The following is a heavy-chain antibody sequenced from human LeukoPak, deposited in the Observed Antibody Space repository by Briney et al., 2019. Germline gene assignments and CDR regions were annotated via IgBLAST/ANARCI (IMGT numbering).Heavy chain of an antibody. CDR3: ASCYDSSGYYLKLYAFDI. CDR2: IHYSGST. V-gene: IGHV4-39*01. D-gene: IGHD3-22*01. Sequence: SETLSLTCTVSGGSISSSSYYWGWIRQPPGKGLEWIGSIHYSGSTYYNPSLKSRVTISVDTSKNQFSLKLSSVTAADTAVYYCASCYDSSGYYLKLYAFDIWGQGTMVTVSS. J-gene: IGHJ3*02. CDR1: GGSISSSSYY.